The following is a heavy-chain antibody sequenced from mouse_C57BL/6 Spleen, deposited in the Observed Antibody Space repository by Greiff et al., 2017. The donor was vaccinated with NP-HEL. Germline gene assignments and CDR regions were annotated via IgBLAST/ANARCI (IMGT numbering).Heavy chain of an antibody. V-gene: IGHV1-55*01. D-gene: IGHD1-1*01. Sequence: QVQLKQPGAELVKPGASVKMSCKASGYTFTSYWITWVKQRPGQGLEWIGDIYPGSGSTNYNEKFKSKATLTVDTSSSTAYMQLSSLTSEDSAVYYCARDYYGSREGAWFAYWGQGTLVTVSA. J-gene: IGHJ3*01. CDR3: ARDYYGSREGAWFAY. CDR1: GYTFTSYW. CDR2: IYPGSGST.